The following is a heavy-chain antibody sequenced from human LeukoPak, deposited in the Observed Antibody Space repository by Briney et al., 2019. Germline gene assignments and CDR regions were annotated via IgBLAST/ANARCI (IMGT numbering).Heavy chain of an antibody. CDR2: IKSDGSST. CDR3: ARDSSSWYYDY. J-gene: IGHJ4*02. V-gene: IGHV3-74*03. D-gene: IGHD6-13*01. CDR1: GFTFSSYW. Sequence: GGSLRLSYAASGFTFSSYWMHWVRQAPGKGLVWVSCIKSDGSSTTYADSVMGRFTISRDNAKNTLHLQMNSLRAEDTAVYYCARDSSSWYYDYWGQGTLVTVSS.